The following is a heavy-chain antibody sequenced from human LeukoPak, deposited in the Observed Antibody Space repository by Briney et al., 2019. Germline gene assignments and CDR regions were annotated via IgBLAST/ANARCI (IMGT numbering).Heavy chain of an antibody. J-gene: IGHJ4*02. CDR3: ARDFNWGPDY. Sequence: GASVKVSCKASGYTFASYFIHWVRQAPGQGLEWLGIINPNGGGTDYAQKFQGRVTMTRDMSTSTVYMELSSLNSEDTALYYCARDFNWGPDYWGQGTLVTVSS. CDR1: GYTFASYF. V-gene: IGHV1-46*01. D-gene: IGHD7-27*01. CDR2: INPNGGGT.